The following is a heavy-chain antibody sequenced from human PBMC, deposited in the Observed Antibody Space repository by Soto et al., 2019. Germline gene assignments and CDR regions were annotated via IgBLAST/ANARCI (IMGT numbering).Heavy chain of an antibody. CDR1: GYTFTTYG. Sequence: QVQLVQSGAEVKKSGASVKVSCKASGYTFTTYGISWVRQAPGQGLEWMGWISAYSGSTKFAQKLQGRVTMTTDTSTTTAYMELRSLTSDDTAVYYCARDFTKSSSWPYYFDYWGQGTLVTVSS. J-gene: IGHJ4*02. CDR3: ARDFTKSSSWPYYFDY. V-gene: IGHV1-18*01. CDR2: ISAYSGST. D-gene: IGHD6-13*01.